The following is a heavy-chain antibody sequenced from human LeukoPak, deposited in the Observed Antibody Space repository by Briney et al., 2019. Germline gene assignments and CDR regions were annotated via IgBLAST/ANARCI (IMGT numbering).Heavy chain of an antibody. J-gene: IGHJ4*02. Sequence: PGGSLRLSCAASGFTFSSYWMQWVRQAPGKGLVWVSRLSPDGSSTTSADSVKGRFTISRDNSKNTLYLQMSSLRADDTAVYFCAKAPCSGGSCYFSDWGQGTLVTVSS. CDR2: LSPDGSST. D-gene: IGHD2-15*01. CDR1: GFTFSSYW. V-gene: IGHV3-74*01. CDR3: AKAPCSGGSCYFSD.